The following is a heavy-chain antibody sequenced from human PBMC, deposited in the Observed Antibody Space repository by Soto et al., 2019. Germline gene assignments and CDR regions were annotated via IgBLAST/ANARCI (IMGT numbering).Heavy chain of an antibody. J-gene: IGHJ4*02. V-gene: IGHV4-59*01. CDR3: ARGVSADNHRSRVDS. CDR1: GDSISGYY. CDR2: GYYSGGT. Sequence: PSETLSLTCTVSGDSISGYYWTWIRQPPGKGLEWIGYGYYSGGTNYNPSLKSRVSISVDTSKNQFSLELRSVTAADTAVYYCARGVSADNHRSRVDSWGQGTLVTVSS. D-gene: IGHD2-2*01.